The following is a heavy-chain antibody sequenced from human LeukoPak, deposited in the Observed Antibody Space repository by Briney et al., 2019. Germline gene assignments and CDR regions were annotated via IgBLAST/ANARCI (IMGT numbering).Heavy chain of an antibody. Sequence: SETLSLTCAVYGGSFSGYYWSWIRQPPGKGLEWIGEINHSGSTNYNPSLKSRVTVSVDTSKNQFSLKLSSVTAADTAVYYCARVAARYVGMDVWGQGTTVTVSS. D-gene: IGHD6-6*01. J-gene: IGHJ6*02. CDR3: ARVAARYVGMDV. CDR1: GGSFSGYY. CDR2: INHSGST. V-gene: IGHV4-34*01.